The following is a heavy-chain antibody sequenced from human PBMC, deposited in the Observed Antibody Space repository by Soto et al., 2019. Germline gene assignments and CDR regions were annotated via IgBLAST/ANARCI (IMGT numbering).Heavy chain of an antibody. CDR1: GFTFSSYA. J-gene: IGHJ3*02. Sequence: GGSLRLSCAASGFTFSSYAMHWVRQAPGKGLEWVAVISYDGSNKYYADSVKGRFTISRDNSKNTLYLQMNSLRDEDTAVYYCARIAVGAGDAFDIWGQGTMVTVSS. CDR2: ISYDGSNK. CDR3: ARIAVGAGDAFDI. V-gene: IGHV3-30-3*01. D-gene: IGHD3-16*01.